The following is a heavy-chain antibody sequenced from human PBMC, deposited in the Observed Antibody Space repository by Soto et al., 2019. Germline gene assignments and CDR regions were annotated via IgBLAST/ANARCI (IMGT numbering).Heavy chain of an antibody. J-gene: IGHJ6*03. Sequence: PGGSLRLSCAASGFTFSSYSMNWVRQAPGKGLEWVSSISSSSSYIYYADSVKGRFTISRDNAKNSLYLQMNSLRAEDTAVYYCARTQVEYYDFWSGYNGPLNVWGKGTTVT. CDR2: ISSSSSYI. CDR1: GFTFSSYS. CDR3: ARTQVEYYDFWSGYNGPLNV. V-gene: IGHV3-21*01. D-gene: IGHD3-3*01.